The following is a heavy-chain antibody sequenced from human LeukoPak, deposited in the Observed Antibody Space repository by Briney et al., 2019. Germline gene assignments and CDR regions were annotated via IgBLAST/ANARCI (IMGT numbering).Heavy chain of an antibody. Sequence: SETLSLTCTVSGGSISSSSYYWGWIRQPPGKGLEWTGSIYYSGSTYYNPSLKSRVTISVDTSKNQFSLKLSSVTAADTAVYYCARHVDDFWSGYSFYWGQGTLVTVSS. V-gene: IGHV4-39*01. CDR2: IYYSGST. CDR3: ARHVDDFWSGYSFY. CDR1: GGSISSSSYY. D-gene: IGHD3-3*01. J-gene: IGHJ4*02.